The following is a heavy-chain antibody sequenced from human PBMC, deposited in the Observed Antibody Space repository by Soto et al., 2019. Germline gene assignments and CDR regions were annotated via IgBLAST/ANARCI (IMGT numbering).Heavy chain of an antibody. CDR2: ISSSSSYI. Sequence: GGSLRLSCAASGLSFSDHAMHWVRRAPGKGLEWVSSISSSSSYIYYADSVKGRFTISRDNAKNSLYLQMNSLRAEDTAVYYCAREIDAFDIWGQGTMVTVS. J-gene: IGHJ3*02. CDR3: AREIDAFDI. CDR1: GLSFSDHA. V-gene: IGHV3-21*01.